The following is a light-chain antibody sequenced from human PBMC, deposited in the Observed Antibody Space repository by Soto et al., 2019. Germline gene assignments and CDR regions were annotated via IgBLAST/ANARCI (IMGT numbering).Light chain of an antibody. CDR3: QQYGSSPPAT. CDR1: QSVSSSY. CDR2: GAS. Sequence: EIVLTQSPGTVSLSPGERATLSCRASQSVSSSYLAWYQQKPGQAPRLLIYGASSRATGIPDRFSGSGSGTDFTLTSSRLEPEDLAVYYCQQYGSSPPATFGQGTKVEIK. V-gene: IGKV3-20*01. J-gene: IGKJ1*01.